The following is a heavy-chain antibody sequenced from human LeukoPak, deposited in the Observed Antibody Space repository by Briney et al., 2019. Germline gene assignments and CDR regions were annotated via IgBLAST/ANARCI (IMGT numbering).Heavy chain of an antibody. J-gene: IGHJ3*02. V-gene: IGHV5-51*01. D-gene: IGHD3-3*01. CDR3: ARRYYDFWSGYYTGHDAFDI. Sequence: GESLKISCKGSGCSFTSYWIGWVRQMPGKGLEWMGIIYPGDSEPRYSPSYQGQVTISADKSIRTAYLQWSSLKASDTAMYYCARRYYDFWSGYYTGHDAFDIWGQGTMVTVSS. CDR2: IYPGDSEP. CDR1: GCSFTSYW.